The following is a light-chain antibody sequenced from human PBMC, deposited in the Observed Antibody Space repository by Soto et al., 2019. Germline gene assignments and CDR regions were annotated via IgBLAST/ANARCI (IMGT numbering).Light chain of an antibody. CDR3: ASYTTSNTPWV. Sequence: QSALTQPASVSESPGQSITISCTGTSSDVGGYKYVSWYQQHPGKAPKLMIYDVSYRPSGVPNRFSGSKSGNTAYLTISGLQVEDEADYYCASYTTSNTPWVFGGGTKLTVL. CDR1: SSDVGGYKY. CDR2: DVS. J-gene: IGLJ3*02. V-gene: IGLV2-14*03.